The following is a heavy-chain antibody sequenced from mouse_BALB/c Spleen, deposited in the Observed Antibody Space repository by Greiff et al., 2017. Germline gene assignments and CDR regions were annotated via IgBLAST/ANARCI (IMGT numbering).Heavy chain of an antibody. V-gene: IGHV5-9*03. D-gene: IGHD1-2*01. CDR3: ARYYGYYPYFDY. CDR2: ISSGGGNT. J-gene: IGHJ2*01. Sequence: DVKLVESGGGLVKPGGSLKLSCAASGFTFSSYTMSWVRQTPEKRLEWVATISSGGGNTYYPDSVKGRFTISRDNAKNNLYLQMSSLRSEDTALYYCARYYGYYPYFDYWGQGTTLTVSS. CDR1: GFTFSSYT.